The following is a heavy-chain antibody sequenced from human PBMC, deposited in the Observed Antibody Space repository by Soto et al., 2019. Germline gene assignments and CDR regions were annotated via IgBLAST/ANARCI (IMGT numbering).Heavy chain of an antibody. CDR3: ARDGGAAALDY. D-gene: IGHD6-13*01. Sequence: QVQLQESGPRLVKPSQTLSLTCTVSGYSISSGGYYWSWIRQPPGKGLEWIGYIYYSGNTYYNPSLKSRLTISLDTSRNKFSLRLTSVTAADTAVYFCARDGGAAALDYWGQGTLVTVSS. CDR1: GYSISSGGYY. CDR2: IYYSGNT. J-gene: IGHJ4*02. V-gene: IGHV4-30-4*01.